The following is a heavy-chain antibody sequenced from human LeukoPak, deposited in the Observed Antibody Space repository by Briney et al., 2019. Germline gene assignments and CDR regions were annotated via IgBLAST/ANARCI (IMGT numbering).Heavy chain of an antibody. CDR1: GFTFSSYA. J-gene: IGHJ4*02. D-gene: IGHD3-22*01. CDR3: AKGPYYYDSSGYYGNY. CDR2: ISGSGDST. Sequence: PGGSLRLSCAASGFTFSSYAMSWVRQAPGKGLEWVSAISGSGDSTYYADSVKGRLTISRDNSKNTLYLQMNSLRAEDTAVYYCAKGPYYYDSSGYYGNYWGQGTLVTVSS. V-gene: IGHV3-23*01.